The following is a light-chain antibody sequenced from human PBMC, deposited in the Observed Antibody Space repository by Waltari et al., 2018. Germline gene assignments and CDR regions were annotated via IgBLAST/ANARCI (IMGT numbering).Light chain of an antibody. Sequence: QLVLTQSPSASAPLGASVKLTCTLSSGHTNNLIAWPQQHPKKGPRYFMKVNSDGSHNKGDKIPERFSGSSSGAERYLTISSLQSEDEADYYCQTGGHGTWVFGGGTKLTVL. CDR1: SGHTNNL. CDR2: VNSDGSH. J-gene: IGLJ3*02. CDR3: QTGGHGTWV. V-gene: IGLV4-69*01.